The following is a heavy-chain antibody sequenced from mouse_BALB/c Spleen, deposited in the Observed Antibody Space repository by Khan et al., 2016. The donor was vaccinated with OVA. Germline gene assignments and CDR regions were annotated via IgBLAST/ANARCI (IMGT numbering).Heavy chain of an antibody. D-gene: IGHD1-1*01. CDR1: GYTFTSFW. CDR3: ARGGYGSPFAY. CDR2: IDPSKSET. J-gene: IGHJ3*01. Sequence: VQLKESGPELVRPGASVKMSRKASGYTFTSFWIHWVKQRPGQGLEWIGMIDPSKSETRLNQKFKDKATLNVDKSSNTAYMQLSRLTADDSAVYYCARGGYGSPFAYWGQGTLVTVSA. V-gene: IGHV1S127*01.